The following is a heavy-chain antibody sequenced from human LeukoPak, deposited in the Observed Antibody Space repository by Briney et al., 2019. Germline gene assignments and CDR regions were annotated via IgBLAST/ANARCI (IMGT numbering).Heavy chain of an antibody. J-gene: IGHJ5*02. CDR3: AKEGGMDIVVVPAASNWLDP. CDR2: ISYDGSNK. D-gene: IGHD2-2*03. CDR1: GFTFSSYG. Sequence: GGSLRLSCAASGFTFSSYGMHWVRQAPGKGLEWVAVISYDGSNKYYADSVKGRFTISRDNSKNTLYLQMNSLRAEDTAVYYCAKEGGMDIVVVPAASNWLDPWGQGTLVTVSS. V-gene: IGHV3-30*18.